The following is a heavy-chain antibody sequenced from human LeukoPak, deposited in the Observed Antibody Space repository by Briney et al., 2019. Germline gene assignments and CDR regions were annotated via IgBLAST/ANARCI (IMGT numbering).Heavy chain of an antibody. Sequence: GGSLRLSCAASGFTFSRYTMHWVRQAPGKGLERVSYLNNGSSTIWYADSVKGRFTISRDDAKNSLYLQMNSLRDEDTAVYYCARDARDYGDYGLYYFDYWGQGILVTVSS. CDR1: GFTFSRYT. V-gene: IGHV3-48*02. J-gene: IGHJ4*02. D-gene: IGHD4-17*01. CDR3: ARDARDYGDYGLYYFDY. CDR2: LNNGSSTI.